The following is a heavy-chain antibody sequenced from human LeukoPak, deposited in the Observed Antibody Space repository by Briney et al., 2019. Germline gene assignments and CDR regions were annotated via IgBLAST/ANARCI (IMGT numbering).Heavy chain of an antibody. CDR1: GVSISAYY. CDR2: IYPGESIYASENT. CDR3: ARDPTTVTIIFDS. D-gene: IGHD4-17*01. V-gene: IGHV4-4*07. J-gene: IGHJ4*02. Sequence: NPSETLSLTCSVSGVSISAYYWSWIRQPAGKGLEWIGRIYPGESIYASENTNYNPSLKSRVSMSGDTSKNQVSLKLRSVTAADTAVYYCARDPTTVTIIFDSWGQRSLVTVSS.